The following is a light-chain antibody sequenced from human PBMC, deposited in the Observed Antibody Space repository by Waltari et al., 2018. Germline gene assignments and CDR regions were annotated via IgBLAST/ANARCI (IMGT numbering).Light chain of an antibody. J-gene: IGKJ4*01. V-gene: IGKV2-28*01. CDR2: LGS. CDR3: MQALQSPLT. Sequence: IVMTQSPLSLPVTPGEPASISCKPSRSLLHSSGYNYVDWYLQKPGQSPQLLISLGSNRASGVPDRFSGSGSGTDFTLKISRVEAEDVGVYYCMQALQSPLTFGGGTKVEIK. CDR1: RSLLHSSGYNY.